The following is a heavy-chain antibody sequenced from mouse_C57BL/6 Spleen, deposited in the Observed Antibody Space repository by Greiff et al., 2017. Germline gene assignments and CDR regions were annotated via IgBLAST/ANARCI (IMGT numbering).Heavy chain of an antibody. J-gene: IGHJ4*01. D-gene: IGHD4-1*01. V-gene: IGHV1-69*01. CDR2: IDPSDSYT. Sequence: VQLQQPGAELVMPGASVKLSCKASGYTFTSYWMHWVKQRPGQGLEWIGEIDPSDSYTNYNQKFKGKSTLTVDKSSSTAYMQLSSLTSEDSAVYYCARPGTGAMDYWGQGTSVTVSS. CDR1: GYTFTSYW. CDR3: ARPGTGAMDY.